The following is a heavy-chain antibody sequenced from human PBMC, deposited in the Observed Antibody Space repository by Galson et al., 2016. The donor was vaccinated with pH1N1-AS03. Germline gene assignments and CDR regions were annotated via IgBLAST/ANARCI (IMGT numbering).Heavy chain of an antibody. D-gene: IGHD2/OR15-2a*01. Sequence: SVKVSCKASGGTLSNSGISWVRQAPGQGLEWMGRITPVFGTTNYAQKFRDRVSITADKSTSTAYMELSSLRSEDTAVYYCARAGTLLHYFDYWGQGTLVTVSS. CDR1: GGTLSNSG. V-gene: IGHV1-69*06. CDR3: ARAGTLLHYFDY. J-gene: IGHJ4*02. CDR2: ITPVFGTT.